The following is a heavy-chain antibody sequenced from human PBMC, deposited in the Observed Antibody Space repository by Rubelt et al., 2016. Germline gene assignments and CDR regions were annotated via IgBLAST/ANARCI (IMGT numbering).Heavy chain of an antibody. CDR2: INAGNGNT. Sequence: QVQLVQSGAEVKKPGASVKVSCKASGYTFTSYAMHWVRQAPGQRLEWVGWINAGNGNTKYSQKFQGRVTITRDTSASTAYMELRSLRSDDTAVYYCARVSGYDPFYYYGMDVWGQGTTVTVSS. CDR3: ARVSGYDPFYYYGMDV. D-gene: IGHD5-12*01. V-gene: IGHV1-3*01. CDR1: GYTFTSYA. J-gene: IGHJ6*02.